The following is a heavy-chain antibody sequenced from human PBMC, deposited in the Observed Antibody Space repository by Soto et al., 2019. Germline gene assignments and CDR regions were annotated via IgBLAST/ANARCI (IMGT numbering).Heavy chain of an antibody. D-gene: IGHD2-15*01. CDR1: GDTFKNCV. CDR2: IIPLFGTT. CDR3: AAERGLGKLSVV. V-gene: IGHV1-69*01. J-gene: IGHJ6*02. Sequence: QVQVVQAGVQVRRPGSSVKVSCKASGDTFKNCVISWVRQAPGHGLEWMGGIIPLFGTTDFAQRFQGRLTITTDESTTTAYRELRRLRSEDTATYFWAAERGLGKLSVVWGQGTTVIVSS.